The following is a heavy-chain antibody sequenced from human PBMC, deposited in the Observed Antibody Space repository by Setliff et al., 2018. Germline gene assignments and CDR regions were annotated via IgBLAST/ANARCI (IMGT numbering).Heavy chain of an antibody. D-gene: IGHD1-1*01. J-gene: IGHJ4*02. CDR1: GGSISSSSHY. CDR2: IYYTGST. CDR3: ARDMGQPYYFES. Sequence: NPSETLSLTCTVSGGSISSSSHYWGWIRQPPGKGLEWIGSIYYTGSTYYNPSLKSRVTKSVDTSKRQFSLKLGSATAADTAVYYCARDMGQPYYFESWGLGTLVTVSS. V-gene: IGHV4-39*07.